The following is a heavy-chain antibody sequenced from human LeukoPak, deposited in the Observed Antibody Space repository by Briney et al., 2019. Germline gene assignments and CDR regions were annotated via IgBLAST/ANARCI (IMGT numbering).Heavy chain of an antibody. Sequence: NPSETLSLTCTVSGGSVSSTTYYWSWIRQPPGKGLEWIASINYSGSTYYNPSLKSRVTISVDTSKNQFSLKLSSVTAADTAVYYCARGDWGNNWFDPWGQGTLVTVSS. CDR2: INYSGST. CDR3: ARGDWGNNWFDP. J-gene: IGHJ5*02. CDR1: GGSVSSTTYY. V-gene: IGHV4-39*07. D-gene: IGHD7-27*01.